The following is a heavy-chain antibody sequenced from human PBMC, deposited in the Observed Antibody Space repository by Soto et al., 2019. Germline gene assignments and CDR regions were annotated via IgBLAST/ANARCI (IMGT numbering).Heavy chain of an antibody. Sequence: QVQLVESGGGVVQPGRSLRLSCAASGFTFSSYGMHWVRQAPGKGLEWVAVISYDGSNKYYADSVKGRFTISRDNSKNTLYLQMNSLRAEDTAVYYCAKQTVRGKGYYYMGVWGKGTTVTVSS. CDR1: GFTFSSYG. D-gene: IGHD3-10*01. CDR2: ISYDGSNK. V-gene: IGHV3-30*18. CDR3: AKQTVRGKGYYYMGV. J-gene: IGHJ6*03.